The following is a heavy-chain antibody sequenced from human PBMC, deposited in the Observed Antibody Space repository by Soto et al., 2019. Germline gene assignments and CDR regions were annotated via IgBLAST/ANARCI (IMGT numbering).Heavy chain of an antibody. CDR3: ARAHSSGYYGTDY. D-gene: IGHD3-22*01. CDR1: GGSISSSSYY. CDR2: IYYSGST. J-gene: IGHJ4*02. Sequence: SETLSLTCTVSGGSISSSSYYWGWIRQPPGKGLEWIGSIYYSGSTYYNPSLKSRVTISVDTSKNQFSLKLSSVTAADTAVYYCARAHSSGYYGTDYWGQGTLVNVSS. V-gene: IGHV4-39*01.